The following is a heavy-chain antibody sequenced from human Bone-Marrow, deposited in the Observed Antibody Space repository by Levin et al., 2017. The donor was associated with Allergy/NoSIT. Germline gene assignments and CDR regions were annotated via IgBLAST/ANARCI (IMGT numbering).Heavy chain of an antibody. CDR3: ARDGDGAVADY. Sequence: SQTLSLTCTVSGGSISSSNHYWGWIRQPPGEGLEWIGSMYKSGHTYYNPSLRSRVTMSVDTSKNQFSLKLSSMTAADTAIYYCARDGDGAVADYWGQGTLVTVSS. CDR1: GGSISSSNHY. D-gene: IGHD6-19*01. CDR2: MYKSGHT. J-gene: IGHJ4*02. V-gene: IGHV4-39*07.